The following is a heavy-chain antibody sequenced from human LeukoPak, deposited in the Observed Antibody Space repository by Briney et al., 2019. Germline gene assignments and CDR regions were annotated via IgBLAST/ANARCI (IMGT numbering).Heavy chain of an antibody. J-gene: IGHJ4*02. CDR1: GFTFSGSA. Sequence: GGSLKLSCAAAGFTFSGSAMDWVRQASGKGLEWVGRIRSKANSYAAAYAASVKGRFTISKDDSKNTAYLQMNSLKTEDTAVYYCTSSVRGVSPIDYWGQGTLVTVSS. D-gene: IGHD3-10*01. CDR3: TSSVRGVSPIDY. V-gene: IGHV3-73*01. CDR2: IRSKANSYAA.